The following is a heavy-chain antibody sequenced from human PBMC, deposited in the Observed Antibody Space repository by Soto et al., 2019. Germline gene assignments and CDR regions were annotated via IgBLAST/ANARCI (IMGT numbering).Heavy chain of an antibody. CDR3: TTRRIYSSSWEYYYYYYGMDV. V-gene: IGHV3-15*07. Sequence: GGSLRLSCAASGFTFSNAWMNWVRQAPGKGLEWVGRIKSKTDGGTTDYAAPVKGRFTISRDDSKNTLYLQMDSLKTEDTAVYYCTTRRIYSSSWEYYYYYYGMDVWGQGTTVTSP. CDR2: IKSKTDGGTT. CDR1: GFTFSNAW. J-gene: IGHJ6*02. D-gene: IGHD6-13*01.